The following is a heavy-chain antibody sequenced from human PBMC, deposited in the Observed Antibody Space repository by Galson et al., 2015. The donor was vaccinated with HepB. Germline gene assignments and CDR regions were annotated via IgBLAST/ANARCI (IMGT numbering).Heavy chain of an antibody. V-gene: IGHV3-33*01. D-gene: IGHD3-9*01. Sequence: SLRLSCAASGFTFSSYGMHWVRQAPGKGLEWVAVIWYDGSNKYYADSVKGRFTISRDNSKNTLYLQMNSLGAEDTAVYYCARGGVPGYPNWFDPWGQGTLVTVSS. CDR1: GFTFSSYG. CDR2: IWYDGSNK. J-gene: IGHJ5*02. CDR3: ARGGVPGYPNWFDP.